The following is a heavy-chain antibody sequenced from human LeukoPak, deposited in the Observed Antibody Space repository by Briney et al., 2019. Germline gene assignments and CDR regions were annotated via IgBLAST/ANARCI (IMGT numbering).Heavy chain of an antibody. J-gene: IGHJ3*02. D-gene: IGHD3-3*01. CDR2: ISGSGGST. V-gene: IGHV3-23*01. CDR1: GFTFSSYA. Sequence: AGGSLRLSCAASGFTFSSYAMSWVRQAPGKGLEWVSAISGSGGSTYYADSVKGRFTISRDNAKNSLYLQMNSLRAEDTAVYYCARDPSPLYDFWSGSGAFDIWGQGTMVTVSS. CDR3: ARDPSPLYDFWSGSGAFDI.